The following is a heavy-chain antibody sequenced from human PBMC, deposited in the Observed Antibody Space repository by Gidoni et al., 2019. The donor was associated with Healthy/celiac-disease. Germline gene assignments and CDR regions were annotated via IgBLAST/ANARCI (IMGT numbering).Heavy chain of an antibody. CDR3: TRRKIPGYSSSWPPPPRHPPPDYYYYGMDV. CDR2: IRSKAYGGTT. V-gene: IGHV3-49*05. CDR1: GFTFGDYA. Sequence: EVQLVESGGGLVKPGRSLRLSCTASGFTFGDYAMSWFRQAPGKGLEWEGFIRSKAYGGTTEYAASVKGRFTISRDDSKSIAYLQMNSLKPEDTAVYYCTRRKIPGYSSSWPPPPRHPPPDYYYYGMDVWGQGTTVTVSS. D-gene: IGHD6-13*01. J-gene: IGHJ6*02.